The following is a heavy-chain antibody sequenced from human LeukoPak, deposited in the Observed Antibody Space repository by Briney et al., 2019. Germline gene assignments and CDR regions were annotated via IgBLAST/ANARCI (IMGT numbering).Heavy chain of an antibody. CDR2: IYYSGST. V-gene: IGHV4-59*08. CDR3: ARHYISGYFFDY. J-gene: IGHJ4*02. CDR1: GGSINTYY. Sequence: SETLSLTCTVSGGSINTYYWSWIRQPPGKGLEWIGYIYYSGSTNYSPSLKSRVTISVDTSKNQFSLKLSSVTAADTAVYYCARHYISGYFFDYWGQGTLVTVSS. D-gene: IGHD1-14*01.